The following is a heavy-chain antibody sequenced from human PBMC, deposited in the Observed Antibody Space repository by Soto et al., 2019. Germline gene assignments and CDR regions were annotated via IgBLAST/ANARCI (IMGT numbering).Heavy chain of an antibody. D-gene: IGHD6-13*01. V-gene: IGHV3-21*01. J-gene: IGHJ4*02. Sequence: GGSLRLSCAASGFTFSSYSMNWVRQAPGKGLEWVSSISSSSSYIYYADSVKGRFTISRDNAKNSLYLQMNSLRAEDTAVYYCARIPTYSSSWYAEDYWGQGTLVNVSS. CDR1: GFTFSSYS. CDR2: ISSSSSYI. CDR3: ARIPTYSSSWYAEDY.